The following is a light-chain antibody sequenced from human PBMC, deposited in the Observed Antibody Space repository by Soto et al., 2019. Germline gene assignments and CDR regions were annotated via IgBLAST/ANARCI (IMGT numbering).Light chain of an antibody. J-gene: IGKJ1*01. Sequence: DIPMTQSPSSLSASVGDRVTITCRASQSISSYLNWYQQKPGKAPKLLIYAASSLQSGVPSRFSGSESGTDFTLTISSLQPEDFATYYCQQSYSTLTWTFGQGTKVEIK. V-gene: IGKV1-39*01. CDR3: QQSYSTLTWT. CDR2: AAS. CDR1: QSISSY.